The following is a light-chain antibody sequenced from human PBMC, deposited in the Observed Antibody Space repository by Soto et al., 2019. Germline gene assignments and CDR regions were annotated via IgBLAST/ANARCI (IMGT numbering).Light chain of an antibody. V-gene: IGKV1-9*01. CDR2: GAS. J-gene: IGKJ2*01. CDR3: QQLNSYPRT. Sequence: DIPLTQSPSFLSASVGDRVTITCRASQDISRYLVWYQQKPGKAPKVLIYGASTLQSGVPSRFTGSGSGTEFTLTISSLQPEDFAAYYCQQLNSYPRTFGQGTKLEIK. CDR1: QDISRY.